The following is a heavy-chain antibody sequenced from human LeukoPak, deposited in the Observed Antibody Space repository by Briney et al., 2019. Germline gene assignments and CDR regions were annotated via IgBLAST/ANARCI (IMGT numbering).Heavy chain of an antibody. CDR2: INIDGSST. Sequence: GGSLRLSCAPSGFTFSSSWMHWVRQAPGKGLVWGSCINIDGSSTSYADSVNGRFTIYRDNAKNTVYLQMNRLRDEDTAVYYGARRLAYCGGDCYSFAFDIWGQGKMVTVTS. CDR1: GFTFSSSW. D-gene: IGHD2-21*02. V-gene: IGHV3-74*01. J-gene: IGHJ3*02. CDR3: ARRLAYCGGDCYSFAFDI.